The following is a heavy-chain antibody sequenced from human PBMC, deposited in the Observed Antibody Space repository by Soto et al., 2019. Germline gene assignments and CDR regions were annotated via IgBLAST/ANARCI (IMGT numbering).Heavy chain of an antibody. CDR2: IKQDGSER. V-gene: IGHV3-7*03. CDR1: GFSLIPYW. J-gene: IGHJ4*02. CDR3: ARGGVHYYDNSFDY. Sequence: EVLLVESGGGLVQPGGSLRLSCAASGFSLIPYWMSWVRQAPGKGLEWVANIKQDGSERNYVNSVKGRFTISRDNAKNSFYLEMNSLRAEDTAGYYCARGGVHYYDNSFDYWGQGTLVNVSS. D-gene: IGHD3-22*01.